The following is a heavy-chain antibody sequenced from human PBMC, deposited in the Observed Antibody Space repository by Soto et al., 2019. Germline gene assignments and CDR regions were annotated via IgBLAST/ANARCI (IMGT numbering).Heavy chain of an antibody. CDR2: IIPIFGTA. CDR3: ARESITIFGVEIYYYYGMDV. CDR1: GGTFSSYA. V-gene: IGHV1-69*13. Sequence: SVKVSCKASGGTFSSYAISWVRQAPGQGLEWMGGIIPIFGTANYAQKFQGRVTITADESTSTAYMELSSLRSEGTAVYYCARESITIFGVEIYYYYGMDVWGQGTTVTVSS. J-gene: IGHJ6*02. D-gene: IGHD3-3*01.